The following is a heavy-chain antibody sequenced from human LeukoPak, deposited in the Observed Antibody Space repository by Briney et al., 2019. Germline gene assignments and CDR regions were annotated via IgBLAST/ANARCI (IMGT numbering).Heavy chain of an antibody. D-gene: IGHD5-12*01. J-gene: IGHJ3*02. CDR2: IYPGDSDT. Sequence: GESLKISCKGSGYSFTSYWIGWVRQMPGKGLEWMGIIYPGDSDTRYSPSFQGQVTISADKSISTAYLQWSSLKASDTAMYYCARFGVYSGYDSLGRIAFDIWGQGTMVTVSS. V-gene: IGHV5-51*01. CDR1: GYSFTSYW. CDR3: ARFGVYSGYDSLGRIAFDI.